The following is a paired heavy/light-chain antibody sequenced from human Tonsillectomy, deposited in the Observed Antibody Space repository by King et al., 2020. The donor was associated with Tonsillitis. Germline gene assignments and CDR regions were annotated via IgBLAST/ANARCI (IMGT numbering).Light chain of an antibody. CDR2: GAS. CDR1: QSVSTN. V-gene: IGKV3-15*01. J-gene: IGKJ1*01. Sequence: EIVMTQSPATLSVSPGERATLSCRASQSVSTNLAWYQQKPGQAPRLLIYGASTRATGIPARFSGSGSGTEFTLTISSLQSEDFAVYSCQHYNNWPPTFGQGTKVEIK. CDR3: QHYNNWPPT.
Heavy chain of an antibody. J-gene: IGHJ1*01. CDR1: GFTFSNYG. Sequence: EVQLVESGGGLVKPGGSLRLSCAASGFTFSNYGMNWVRQAPGKGLEWVSSIDISSTYTYYADSVKGRITISRDNAKNSLFLQMNSLRAEDTAVYYCARSPSSGWYKDAEYFQHWGQGTLLTVSS. CDR3: ARSPSSGWYKDAEYFQH. V-gene: IGHV3-21*01. CDR2: IDISSTYT. D-gene: IGHD6-19*01.